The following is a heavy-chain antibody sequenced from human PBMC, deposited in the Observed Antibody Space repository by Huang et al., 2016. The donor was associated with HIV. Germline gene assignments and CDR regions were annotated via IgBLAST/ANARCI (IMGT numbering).Heavy chain of an antibody. Sequence: LHESGPDLVKPSETLSLTCGVAGASISGSNYYWGWVRQSPGKGLEWIGSIHYGGAKFYNLSLKSRVSMSVDVSNNRFSLRLNSVTAADTAIYHCARSVVVVAAVRFYFDFWGQGILVTVPS. CDR3: ARSVVVVAAVRFYFDF. J-gene: IGHJ4*02. D-gene: IGHD2-15*01. CDR2: IHYGGAK. V-gene: IGHV4-39*01. CDR1: GASISGSNYY.